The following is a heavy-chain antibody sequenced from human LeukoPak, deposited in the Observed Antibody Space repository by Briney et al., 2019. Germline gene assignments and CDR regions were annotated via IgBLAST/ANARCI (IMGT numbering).Heavy chain of an antibody. V-gene: IGHV1-69*05. J-gene: IGHJ3*02. CDR2: IIPIFGTA. Sequence: SVKVSCKASGGTFSSYAISWVRQAPGQGLEWMGGIIPIFGTANYAQKFQGRVTITTDESTSIAYMELSSLRSEDTAAYYCAGTYYYDSSGFDAFDIWGQGTMVTVSS. D-gene: IGHD3-22*01. CDR3: AGTYYYDSSGFDAFDI. CDR1: GGTFSSYA.